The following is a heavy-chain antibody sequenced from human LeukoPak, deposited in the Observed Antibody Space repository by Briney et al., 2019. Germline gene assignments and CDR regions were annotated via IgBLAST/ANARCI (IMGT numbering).Heavy chain of an antibody. V-gene: IGHV3-48*01. CDR1: GFTFSSYS. CDR3: ARVIAAAGMDWFDP. Sequence: GGSLRLSCAASGFTFSSYSMNRVRQAPGKGLEWVSYISSSSSTIYYADSVKGRFTISRDNAKNSLYLQMNSLRAEDTAVYYCARVIAAAGMDWFDPWGQGTLVTVSS. J-gene: IGHJ5*02. CDR2: ISSSSSTI. D-gene: IGHD6-13*01.